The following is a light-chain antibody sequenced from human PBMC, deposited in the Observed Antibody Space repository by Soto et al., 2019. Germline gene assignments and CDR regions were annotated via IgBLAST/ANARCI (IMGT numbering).Light chain of an antibody. V-gene: IGKV3-15*01. J-gene: IGKJ5*01. CDR2: GTS. CDR1: QSVSSN. CDR3: QQYDNWPPVT. Sequence: EIVMTQSPATLSVSPGERATLSCRVSQSVSSNLAWYQQKPGQAPRLLIYGTSTRATGIPARFSGSGSGTEFTLTISSLQSEDFAVYYCQQYDNWPPVTFGQGTRLEIK.